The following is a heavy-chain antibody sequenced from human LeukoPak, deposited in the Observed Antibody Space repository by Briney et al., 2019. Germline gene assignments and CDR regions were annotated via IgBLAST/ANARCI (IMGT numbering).Heavy chain of an antibody. V-gene: IGHV4-59*13. CDR2: ISYSGST. CDR3: ARGPAPYMITFGGVIVPYFDY. D-gene: IGHD3-16*02. CDR1: GGSISSYY. Sequence: SETLSLTCTVSGGSISSYYWSWIRQPPGKGLEWIGYISYSGSTNYNPSLKSRVTVSVDTSKNQFSLQLSSVTAADTAVYYCARGPAPYMITFGGVIVPYFDYWGQGTLVTVSS. J-gene: IGHJ4*02.